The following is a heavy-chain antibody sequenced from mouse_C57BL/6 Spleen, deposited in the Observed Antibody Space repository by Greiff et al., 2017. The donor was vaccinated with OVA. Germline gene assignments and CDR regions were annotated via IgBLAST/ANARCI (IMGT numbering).Heavy chain of an antibody. J-gene: IGHJ1*03. D-gene: IGHD4-1*02. CDR3: TTPNGDVGYFDV. CDR1: GFTFSDAW. Sequence: EVQLVESGGGLVQPGGSMKLSCAASGFTFSDAWMDWVRQSPEKGLEWVAEIRNKANNHATYYAESVKGRFTISRDDSKSSVYLQMNSLRAEDTGIYYCTTPNGDVGYFDVWGTGTTVTVSA. CDR2: IRNKANNHAT. V-gene: IGHV6-6*01.